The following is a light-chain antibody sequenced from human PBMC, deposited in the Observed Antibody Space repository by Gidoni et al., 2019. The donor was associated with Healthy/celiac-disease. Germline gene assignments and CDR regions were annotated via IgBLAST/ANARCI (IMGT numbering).Light chain of an antibody. J-gene: IGKJ1*01. CDR2: RAS. Sequence: DIQMTQSPSTLSASVGDRVTITCPASQSISTSMAWYQQKPGKAPKLLIYRASSLQSGVPSRFSGSGSGTEFTLTISSLQPDDFATYYCQQYNSYSRTFGQGTKVENK. CDR1: QSISTS. V-gene: IGKV1-5*03. CDR3: QQYNSYSRT.